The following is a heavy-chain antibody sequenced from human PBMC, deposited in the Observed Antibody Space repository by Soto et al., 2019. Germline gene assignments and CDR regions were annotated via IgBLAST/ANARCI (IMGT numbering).Heavy chain of an antibody. CDR3: AGVVWFRGMDV. J-gene: IGHJ6*02. D-gene: IGHD3-16*01. CDR1: GDSVSSSSAA. Sequence: SQTLSLTCDISGDSVSSSSAAWNWIRRSPSRGLEWLGRTYYRSKWIHEYTVSMESRITINPDTSKNQFSLHIYSVTPEDTAVYYCAGVVWFRGMDVWGQGTLVTVSS. CDR2: TYYRSKWIH. V-gene: IGHV6-1*01.